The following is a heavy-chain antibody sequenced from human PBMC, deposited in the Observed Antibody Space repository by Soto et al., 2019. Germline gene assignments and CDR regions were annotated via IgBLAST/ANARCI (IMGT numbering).Heavy chain of an antibody. D-gene: IGHD2-21*01. Sequence: SETLSLTCTVSGGSISSYYWSWIRQPPGKGLEWIGYIYYSGSTNYNPSLKSRVTISVDTSKNQFSLKLSSVTAADTAVYYCARGRGDWDYYYYMDVWGKGTTVTVSS. CDR3: ARGRGDWDYYYYMDV. CDR1: GGSISSYY. V-gene: IGHV4-59*08. J-gene: IGHJ6*03. CDR2: IYYSGST.